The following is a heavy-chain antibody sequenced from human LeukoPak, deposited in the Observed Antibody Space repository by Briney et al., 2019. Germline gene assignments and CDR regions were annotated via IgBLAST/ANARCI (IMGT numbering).Heavy chain of an antibody. CDR2: ISSSSTTI. D-gene: IGHD3-10*01. J-gene: IGHJ4*02. Sequence: GGSLRLSCAAAGFTLKNYNMNRVRQAPGQGLEWVKYISSSSTTIYYADSVKGRFTISRDNAKNSLYLQMNSLRAEDTAVYYCARDFRGLSWYFDYWGQGSLVIVSS. V-gene: IGHV3-48*01. CDR1: GFTLKNYN. CDR3: ARDFRGLSWYFDY.